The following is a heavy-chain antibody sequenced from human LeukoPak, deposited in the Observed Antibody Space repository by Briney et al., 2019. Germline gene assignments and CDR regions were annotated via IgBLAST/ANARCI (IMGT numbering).Heavy chain of an antibody. V-gene: IGHV3-7*01. D-gene: IGHD2-15*01. CDR2: VNQAGSDK. CDR3: VRGESSGGWWSDP. Sequence: GGSLRLSCTASGFTFRSNWMSWVRQAPGKGLEWVANVNQAGSDKRYVDSVKGRFTISRDNAKNSLDLQMNSLRGEDTAVYYCVRGESSGGWWSDPSGHGTLVTVSS. J-gene: IGHJ5*02. CDR1: GFTFRSNW.